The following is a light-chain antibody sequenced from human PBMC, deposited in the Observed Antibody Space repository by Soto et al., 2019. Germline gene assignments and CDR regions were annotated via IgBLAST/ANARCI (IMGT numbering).Light chain of an antibody. CDR1: QTVSSN. V-gene: IGKV3-15*01. Sequence: EIVMTQSPATLSVSPGERATLSCRASQTVSSNLAWYQQRPGQAPRLLIYATSTRAPGIPVRFSGDGSGTDFTLTISSLQSEDFALYFCQQRSNWPSFGGGTKVEIK. CDR3: QQRSNWPS. CDR2: ATS. J-gene: IGKJ4*01.